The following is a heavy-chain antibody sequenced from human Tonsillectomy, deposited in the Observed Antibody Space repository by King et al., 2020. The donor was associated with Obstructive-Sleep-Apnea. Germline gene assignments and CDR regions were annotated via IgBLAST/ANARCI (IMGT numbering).Heavy chain of an antibody. V-gene: IGHV3-15*01. J-gene: IGHJ4*02. CDR1: GFTFSNAW. Sequence: VQLVESGGGLVKPGGSLRLSCAASGFTFSNAWMSWVRQAPGKGLEWVGRIKSKTDGGTTDYAAPVKGRFTIARDDSKNTLYLQMNSLKTEDTAVYYCTTDGSSWALFDYWGQGTLVTVSS. CDR3: TTDGSSWALFDY. D-gene: IGHD6-13*01. CDR2: IKSKTDGGTT.